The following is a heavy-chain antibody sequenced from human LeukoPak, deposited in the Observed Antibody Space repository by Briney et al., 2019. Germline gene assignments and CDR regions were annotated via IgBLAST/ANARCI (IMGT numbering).Heavy chain of an antibody. D-gene: IGHD2-15*01. CDR3: ARESLGYCSGSTCYYFITDF. J-gene: IGHJ6*03. V-gene: IGHV3-48*04. CDR1: GFTFSSYS. CDR2: ISGSSSTI. Sequence: GGSQRLSCAASGFTFSSYSMNWVRQAPGKGLEWLSSISGSSSTIYYADSVKGRFTISRDNAKNSLYLKKNSLSADDTAVYFWARESLGYCSGSTCYYFITDFCGKGTTVTVS.